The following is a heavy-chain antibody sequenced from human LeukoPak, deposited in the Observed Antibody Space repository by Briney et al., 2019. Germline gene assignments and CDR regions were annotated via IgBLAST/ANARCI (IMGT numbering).Heavy chain of an antibody. CDR1: CVSISSSNYY. V-gene: IGHV4-39*01. J-gene: IGHJ6*04. CDR2: IQYGGGT. D-gene: IGHD5-18*01. CDR3: ARRRSFGLSWTMDV. Sequence: SDTLSLTCTVSCVSISSSNYYWGGIRQPPGKGLQWIGSIQYGGGTNYHPSLRSRTSLAIDTSKNRFSLSSTSVTAADTAVYSCARRRSFGLSWTMDVWGKGITVTVSP.